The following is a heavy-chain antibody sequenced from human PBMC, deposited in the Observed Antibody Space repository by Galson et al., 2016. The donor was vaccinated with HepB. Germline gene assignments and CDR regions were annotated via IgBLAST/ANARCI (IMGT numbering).Heavy chain of an antibody. D-gene: IGHD6-6*01. J-gene: IGHJ6*02. Sequence: SLRLSCAASGFTLIDYAMHWVRQAPGKGLEWVSGINWNSERIDYVDSVKGRFTIYRDNAKNSLYLQMNSLTTEDTALYFCAKGTRRSSSYFHFQALDFWGQGTAVTASS. CDR3: AKGTRRSSSYFHFQALDF. CDR2: INWNSERI. V-gene: IGHV3-9*01. CDR1: GFTLIDYA.